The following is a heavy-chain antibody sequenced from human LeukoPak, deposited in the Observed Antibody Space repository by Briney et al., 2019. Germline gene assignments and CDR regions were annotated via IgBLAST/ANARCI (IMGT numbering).Heavy chain of an antibody. CDR3: AKDREVVPAATSYFDY. J-gene: IGHJ4*02. V-gene: IGHV3-9*01. Sequence: GRSLRLSCAASGFTFDDYAMHWVRQAPGKGLEWVSGISWNSGSIGYADSVKGRFTISRDNAKNSLYLQMNSLRAEDTALYYCAKDREVVPAATSYFDYWGQGTLVTVSS. CDR2: ISWNSGSI. D-gene: IGHD2-2*01. CDR1: GFTFDDYA.